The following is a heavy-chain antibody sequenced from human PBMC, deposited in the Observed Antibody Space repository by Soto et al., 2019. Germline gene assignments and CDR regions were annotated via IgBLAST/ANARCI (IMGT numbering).Heavy chain of an antibody. CDR2: FDPEDGDT. D-gene: IGHD6-19*01. Sequence: GASVKVSCKVSGDTLTELSMHWVRRAPGNGLEWMGGFDPEDGDTIYAQKFQGRVTMTEDTSTDTAYMELSSLRSEDTAVYYCATRRAVTGTDYFDYWGLGTLVTVSS. CDR1: GDTLTELS. V-gene: IGHV1-24*01. J-gene: IGHJ4*02. CDR3: ATRRAVTGTDYFDY.